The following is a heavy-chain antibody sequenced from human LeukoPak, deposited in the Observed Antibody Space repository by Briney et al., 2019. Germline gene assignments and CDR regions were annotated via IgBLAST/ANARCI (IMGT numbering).Heavy chain of an antibody. Sequence: SETLSLTCSVSGGSISSYYWSWIRQPPGKGLEWIGYIYDSGSTNFKSPLKSRVTMSGDTSKTEFSLTLNSVTAADTAVYYCARAGSYCLDYWGQGILVTVSS. V-gene: IGHV4-59*12. CDR1: GGSISSYY. J-gene: IGHJ4*02. CDR3: ARAGSYCLDY. D-gene: IGHD1-26*01. CDR2: IYDSGST.